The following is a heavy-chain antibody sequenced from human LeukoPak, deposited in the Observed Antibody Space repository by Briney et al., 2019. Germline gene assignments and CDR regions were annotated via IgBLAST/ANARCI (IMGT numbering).Heavy chain of an antibody. CDR2: IKQDGSEK. V-gene: IGHV3-7*01. CDR1: GFILISYR. J-gene: IGHJ6*03. Sequence: GGSLRLSCAASGFILISYRMSWVRQAPGKGLEWVANIKQDGSEKYYVDSVKGRFTISRDNAKNSLYLQMSSLRAEDTAVYYCARVRDGYKPPKLSSYYYMDVWGKGTTVTISS. D-gene: IGHD5-24*01. CDR3: ARVRDGYKPPKLSSYYYMDV.